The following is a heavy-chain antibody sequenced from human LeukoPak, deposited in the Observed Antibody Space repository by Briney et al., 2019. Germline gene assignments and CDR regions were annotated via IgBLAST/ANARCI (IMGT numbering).Heavy chain of an antibody. Sequence: SGGSLRLSCAASGFTLNTYLVHWVRQAPGKGPVWVSRINSDGSSTAYADSVKGRFTISRDNSNNTLFLQMNNLRAEDTAVYYCARVGYLDLWGRGTLVTVSS. V-gene: IGHV3-74*03. J-gene: IGHJ2*01. CDR2: INSDGSST. CDR1: GFTLNTYL. CDR3: ARVGYLDL.